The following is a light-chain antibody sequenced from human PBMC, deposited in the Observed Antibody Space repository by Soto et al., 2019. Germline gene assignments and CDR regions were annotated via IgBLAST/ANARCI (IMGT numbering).Light chain of an antibody. V-gene: IGKV1-33*01. CDR3: QQYGNLPLT. J-gene: IGKJ4*01. Sequence: DIQMTQSPSSLSASVEDRVIITCRASQGISTYLNWYQQKPGKAPKLLIYDASDLETGVPSRFSGSGSGTDFTFTINSLQPEDIATYYCQQYGNLPLTFGGGTKVDIK. CDR2: DAS. CDR1: QGISTY.